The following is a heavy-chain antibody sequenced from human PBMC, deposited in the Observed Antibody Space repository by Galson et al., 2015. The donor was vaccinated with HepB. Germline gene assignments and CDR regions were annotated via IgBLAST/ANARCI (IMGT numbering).Heavy chain of an antibody. D-gene: IGHD1-26*01. J-gene: IGHJ4*02. CDR2: ISSSGTI. Sequence: SLRLSCAASGFTFSSYSMNWVRQAPGKGLECVSHISSSGTIYYTDSVKGRFTISRDNAKNSLYLQMNSLRDEDTAVYYCARDRGVSGSYYTFDCWGQGTLVTVSS. V-gene: IGHV3-48*02. CDR3: ARDRGVSGSYYTFDC. CDR1: GFTFSSYS.